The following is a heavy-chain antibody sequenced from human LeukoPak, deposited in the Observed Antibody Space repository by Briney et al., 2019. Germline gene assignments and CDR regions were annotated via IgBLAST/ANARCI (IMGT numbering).Heavy chain of an antibody. CDR1: GFTFDDYA. CDR2: ISWNSGSI. CDR3: AKGGLRLWSGIDY. Sequence: TGGSLRLSCAASGFTFDDYAMHWVRQAPGKGLEWVSGISWNSGSIGYADSVKGRFTISRDNAKNSLYLQMNSLRAEDMALYYCAKGGLRLWSGIDYWGQGTLVTVSS. V-gene: IGHV3-9*03. J-gene: IGHJ4*02. D-gene: IGHD3-3*01.